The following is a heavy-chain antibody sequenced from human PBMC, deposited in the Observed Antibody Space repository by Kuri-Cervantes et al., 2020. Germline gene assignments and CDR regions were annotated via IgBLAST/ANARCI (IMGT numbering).Heavy chain of an antibody. CDR1: GYSVSSGYD. CDR3: ARESPDAFDI. V-gene: IGHV4-38-2*02. CDR2: IYHIGST. Sequence: SETMSFTCAVSGYSVSSGYDWGWIRQPTGKGLWWIGSIYHIGSTYYNPSLKSRVTISVDTSKNPFYLKLSSVTAADTAVYYCARESPDAFDIWGQGTMVTVSS. J-gene: IGHJ3*02.